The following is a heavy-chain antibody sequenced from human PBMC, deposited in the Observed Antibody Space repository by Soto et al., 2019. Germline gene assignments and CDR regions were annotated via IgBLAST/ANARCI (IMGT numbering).Heavy chain of an antibody. D-gene: IGHD2-15*01. CDR3: ARPGFLDY. V-gene: IGHV4-39*01. CDR1: GGSISSSSYY. J-gene: IGHJ4*02. CDR2: IYYSGST. Sequence: QLQLQESGPGLVKPSETLSLTCTVSGGSISSSSYYWGWIRHPPGKGLEWIGSIYYSGSTYYNPSLKGRVTISVDTSKNQFSLKLSSVNAADTAVYYCARPGFLDYWGQGTLVTVSS.